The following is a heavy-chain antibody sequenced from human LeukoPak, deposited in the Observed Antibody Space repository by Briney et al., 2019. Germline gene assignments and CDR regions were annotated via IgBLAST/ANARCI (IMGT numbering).Heavy chain of an antibody. J-gene: IGHJ4*02. D-gene: IGHD3-3*01. CDR1: GFTFSSYA. Sequence: GGSLRLSCAASGFTFSSYAMHWVRQAPGKGLEWVAVISYDGSNKYYADSVKGRFTISRDNSKNTLYPQMNSLRAEDTAVYYCARERYDFWSGYLVDYWGQGTLVTVSS. CDR2: ISYDGSNK. V-gene: IGHV3-30-3*01. CDR3: ARERYDFWSGYLVDY.